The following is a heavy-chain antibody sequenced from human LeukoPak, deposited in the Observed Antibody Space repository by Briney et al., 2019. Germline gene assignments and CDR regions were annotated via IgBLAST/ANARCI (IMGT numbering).Heavy chain of an antibody. CDR1: GYTFTSYY. CDR2: IDPSVATT. D-gene: IGHD2-21*02. CDR3: AVGLLVTRALNDAFDI. V-gene: IGHV1-46*01. J-gene: IGHJ3*02. Sequence: ASVKVSCKASGYTFTSYYMHWLRQAPGQGLEYMGIIDPSVATTSYAQNFQGRVTMTRDTSTSTVYMELSSLRSEDTAVYYCAVGLLVTRALNDAFDIWGQGTMVTVSS.